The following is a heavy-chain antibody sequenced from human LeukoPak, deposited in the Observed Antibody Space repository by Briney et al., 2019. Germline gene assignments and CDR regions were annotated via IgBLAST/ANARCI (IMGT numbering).Heavy chain of an antibody. J-gene: IGHJ4*02. Sequence: GGSLRLSCAASGFTFSRYSMNWDRQAPGKGLQWVSSISSSSNYTYYADSLKVRFTISRDNAANSLFLQMNSLRAEDTALYYCARAVAGPAGEYYFDYWGQGTLVTVSS. V-gene: IGHV3-21*01. CDR2: ISSSSNYT. CDR1: GFTFSRYS. D-gene: IGHD6-19*01. CDR3: ARAVAGPAGEYYFDY.